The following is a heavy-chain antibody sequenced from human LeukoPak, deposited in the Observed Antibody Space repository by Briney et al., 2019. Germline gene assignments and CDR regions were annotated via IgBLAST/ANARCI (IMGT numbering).Heavy chain of an antibody. J-gene: IGHJ4*02. CDR1: GFTFSSFW. CDR2: IKPDGSEG. CDR3: ARGHSWSFDN. V-gene: IGHV3-7*01. D-gene: IGHD6-13*01. Sequence: GGSLRLSCAASGFTFSSFWMSWVRQAPGKGLEWVANIKPDGSEGFYVDSVTGRFTISRDNAKNLLYLLMNSLRVEDTAVYYCARGHSWSFDNWGQGTLVTVSS.